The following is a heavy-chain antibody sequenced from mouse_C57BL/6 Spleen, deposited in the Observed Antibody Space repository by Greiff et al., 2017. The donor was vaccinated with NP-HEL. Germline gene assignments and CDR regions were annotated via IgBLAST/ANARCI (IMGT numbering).Heavy chain of an antibody. CDR1: GFTFSSYA. J-gene: IGHJ4*01. V-gene: IGHV5-4*01. D-gene: IGHD2-5*01. CDR2: ISDGGSYT. CDR3: ARDDYYSNYEGGAMDY. Sequence: DVKLVESGGGLVKPGGSLKLSCAASGFTFSSYAMSWVRQTPDKRLEWVATISDGGSYTSYPDNVKGRFTISRDNAKNNLYLQMSHLKSEDTAMYYCARDDYYSNYEGGAMDYWGQGTSVTVSS.